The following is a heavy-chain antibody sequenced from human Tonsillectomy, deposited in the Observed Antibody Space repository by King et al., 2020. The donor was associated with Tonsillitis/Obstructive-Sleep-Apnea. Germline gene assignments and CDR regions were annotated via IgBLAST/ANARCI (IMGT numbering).Heavy chain of an antibody. D-gene: IGHD4-17*01. CDR3: AHRYRSYGTIDYYSYYYMDV. Sequence: TLKESGPTLVKPTQTLTLTCTFSGFSLSTSGVGVGWIRQPPGKALEWLALIYWDDDKRYSPSLKSRLTITKDTSKNQVVLTMTNMDPVDTATYYCAHRYRSYGTIDYYSYYYMDVWGTGTTVTVSS. J-gene: IGHJ6*03. V-gene: IGHV2-5*02. CDR1: GFSLSTSGVG. CDR2: IYWDDDK.